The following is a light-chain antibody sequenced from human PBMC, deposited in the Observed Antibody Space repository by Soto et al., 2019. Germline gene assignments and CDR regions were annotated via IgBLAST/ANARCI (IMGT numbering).Light chain of an antibody. CDR3: AAWDDSLSGLVV. Sequence: QAEVTQPPSASGTPGQRVTISCSGSSSNIGSNYVYWYQQLPGTAPKLLIYRNNQRPSGVPDRFSGSKSGTSASLAISGLRSEDEADYYCAAWDDSLSGLVVFGGGTKLTVL. V-gene: IGLV1-47*01. J-gene: IGLJ2*01. CDR1: SSNIGSNY. CDR2: RNN.